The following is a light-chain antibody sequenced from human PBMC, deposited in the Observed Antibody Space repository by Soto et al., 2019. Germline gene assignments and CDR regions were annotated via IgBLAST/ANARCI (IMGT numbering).Light chain of an antibody. CDR3: SSYTSSSTWV. V-gene: IGLV1-40*01. CDR2: ANN. CDR1: SSNIGAHYD. Sequence: QSVLTQPPSVSGAPGQRVTISCTGSSSNIGAHYDVHWYQQLPGTAPKLLIFANNNRPSGVPDRFSGSKSGTSASLAIIGLQAEDESDYYCSSYTSSSTWVFGGGTKLTVL. J-gene: IGLJ3*02.